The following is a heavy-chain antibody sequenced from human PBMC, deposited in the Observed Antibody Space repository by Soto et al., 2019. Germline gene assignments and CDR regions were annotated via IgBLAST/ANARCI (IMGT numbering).Heavy chain of an antibody. D-gene: IGHD3-3*01. V-gene: IGHV1-24*01. CDR2: FDPEDGET. J-gene: IGHJ6*02. Sequence: GASVKVSCKVSGYTLTELSMHWVRQAPGKGLEWMGGFDPEDGETIYAQKFQGRVTMTEDTSTDTAYMELSSLRSEDTAVYYCATAPYYDYQAVYYYGMDVWGQGTTVTSP. CDR3: ATAPYYDYQAVYYYGMDV. CDR1: GYTLTELS.